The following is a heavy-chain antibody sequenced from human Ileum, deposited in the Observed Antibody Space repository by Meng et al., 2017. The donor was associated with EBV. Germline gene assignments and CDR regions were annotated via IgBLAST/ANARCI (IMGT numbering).Heavy chain of an antibody. J-gene: IGHJ1*01. D-gene: IGHD3-10*01. CDR2: IPHRGSS. Sequence: QLQWRGSGPAMVQPSVTLSLPFAVSGDALTNHNGWAGVRQPQGKGLEWIGEIPHRGSSAYNPSLKSRVSMSIDKSKNQFSLKLTSVTAADTAVYHCLRGSGGSVWGQGTLVTVSS. CDR1: GDALTNHNG. CDR3: LRGSGGSV. V-gene: IGHV4-4*02.